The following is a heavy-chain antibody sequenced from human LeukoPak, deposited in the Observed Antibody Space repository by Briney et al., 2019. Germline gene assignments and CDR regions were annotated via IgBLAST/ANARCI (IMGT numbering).Heavy chain of an antibody. CDR2: IYSGGST. V-gene: IGHV3-53*04. CDR3: ARDGRYCIITSCYGYYGMDV. Sequence: TGGSLRLSCAATGFTVSSNYMSWVRQALGKGLEWVSVIYSGGSTYYADSVKGRFTISRQNSKNTLDLQMNSLRPEDTAVYYCARDGRYCIITSCYGYYGMDVWGQGTTVTVTS. D-gene: IGHD2-2*01. CDR1: GFTVSSNY. J-gene: IGHJ6*02.